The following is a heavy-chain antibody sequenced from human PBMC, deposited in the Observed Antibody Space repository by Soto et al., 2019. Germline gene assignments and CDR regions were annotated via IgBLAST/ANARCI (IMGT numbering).Heavy chain of an antibody. V-gene: IGHV4-38-2*01. CDR3: ARGLSFDY. CDR1: GYSISSGYY. Sequence: SETLSLTCAVSGYSISSGYYWGWIRQPPGKGLEWIGSIYHSGSTYYNPSLKSRVTISVDTSKNQFSLKLGSVTAADTAVYYCARGLSFDYWGQGTLVTVSS. J-gene: IGHJ4*02. CDR2: IYHSGST.